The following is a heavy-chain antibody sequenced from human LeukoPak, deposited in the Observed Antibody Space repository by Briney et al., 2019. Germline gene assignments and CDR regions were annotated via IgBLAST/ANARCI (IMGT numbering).Heavy chain of an antibody. CDR1: GGSISSGSYY. D-gene: IGHD3-22*01. V-gene: IGHV4-61*02. J-gene: IGHJ3*02. CDR3: ARDLGFYYDSSGYYHHDAFDI. Sequence: SQTLSLTCTVSGGSISSGSYYWSWIRQPAGKGLEWIVRIYTSGSTNYNPSPKSRVTISVDTSKNQFSLKLSSVTAADTAVYYCARDLGFYYDSSGYYHHDAFDIWGQGTMVTVSS. CDR2: IYTSGST.